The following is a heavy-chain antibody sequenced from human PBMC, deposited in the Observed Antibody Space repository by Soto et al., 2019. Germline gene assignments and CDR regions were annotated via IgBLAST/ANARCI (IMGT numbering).Heavy chain of an antibody. J-gene: IGHJ5*02. Sequence: PSETLSLTCTVSGGSISNSDFYWGWLRQPPGKGLDFIGSMYYSGTTYYNPSLKNRITISVDTSKNQFSLKLISVTAADTAVYYCAVVDSTGNWFDPWGQGALVTVSS. CDR3: AVVDSTGNWFDP. V-gene: IGHV4-39*01. CDR2: MYYSGTT. CDR1: GGSISNSDFY. D-gene: IGHD3-22*01.